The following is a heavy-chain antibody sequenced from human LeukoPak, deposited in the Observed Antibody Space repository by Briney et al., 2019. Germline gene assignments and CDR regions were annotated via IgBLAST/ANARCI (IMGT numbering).Heavy chain of an antibody. CDR1: GFTFSSYA. D-gene: IGHD5-24*01. V-gene: IGHV3-9*01. Sequence: GGSLRLSCAASGFTFSSYAMSWVRQAPGKGPEWVSGISWNSGSIGYADSVKGRFTISRDNAKNSLYLQMNSLRAEDTALYYCAKGRDGYNSGYYYGMDVWGQGTTVTVSS. CDR2: ISWNSGSI. CDR3: AKGRDGYNSGYYYGMDV. J-gene: IGHJ6*02.